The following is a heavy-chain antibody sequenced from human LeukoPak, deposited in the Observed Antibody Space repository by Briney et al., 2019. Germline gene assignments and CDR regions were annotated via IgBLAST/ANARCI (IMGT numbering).Heavy chain of an antibody. CDR3: AKDRVGAILYFDY. J-gene: IGHJ4*02. D-gene: IGHD1-26*01. CDR1: GIIFSIFG. Sequence: TGGSLRLSCAASGIIFSIFGMSWVRQAPGKGLEWVSAITGSGGSTYYADSVKGRFTISRDNSKNTLYLQMSSLRAEDTAVYYCAKDRVGAILYFDYWGQGTLVTVSS. CDR2: ITGSGGST. V-gene: IGHV3-23*01.